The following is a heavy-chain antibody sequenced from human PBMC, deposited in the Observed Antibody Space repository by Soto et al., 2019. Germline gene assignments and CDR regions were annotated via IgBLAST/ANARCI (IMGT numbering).Heavy chain of an antibody. D-gene: IGHD4-17*01. CDR2: IYYSGRT. CDR3: ARALDGGAFDI. CDR1: GGSISSGDYY. Sequence: QVQLQESGPGLMKPSQPLSLTCTVSGGSISSGDYYWSWIRQPPRKGLEWIGYIYYSGRTYYNPSLKSRVTILVDKSKDQFSLKLSSVTAAGTAVYYCARALDGGAFDIWGQGTMVTVSS. V-gene: IGHV4-30-4*01. J-gene: IGHJ3*02.